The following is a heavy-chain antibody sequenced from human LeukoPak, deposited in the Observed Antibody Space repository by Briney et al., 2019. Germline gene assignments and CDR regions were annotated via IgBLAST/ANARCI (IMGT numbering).Heavy chain of an antibody. CDR3: AKHYMGSSYNHALDC. D-gene: IGHD3-10*01. V-gene: IGHV4-34*01. CDR1: GGSFSGYY. CDR2: INHSRST. Sequence: SETLSLTCGVYGGSFSGYYWSWIRQPPGKGLEWIGEINHSRSTNYNPSLKSRVTISVDTSKNQFSLNLSSVTAADTALYYCAKHYMGSSYNHALDCWGQGTLVTVSS. J-gene: IGHJ4*02.